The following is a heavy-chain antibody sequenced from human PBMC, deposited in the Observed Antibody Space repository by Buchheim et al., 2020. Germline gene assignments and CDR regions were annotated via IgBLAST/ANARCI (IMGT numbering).Heavy chain of an antibody. CDR2: IWVDGSNK. V-gene: IGHV3-33*01. D-gene: IGHD6-13*01. CDR1: GFIFSSYA. Sequence: QVQLVESGGGVVQPGRSLRLSCAASGFIFSSYAMHWVRQAPGKGLEWVAVIWVDGSNKYYADSVKGRFTTSRDNSQNTLYLQMNSLRAEDTAVYYCARGDLGSTWYGHYWGQGTL. CDR3: ARGDLGSTWYGHY. J-gene: IGHJ4*02.